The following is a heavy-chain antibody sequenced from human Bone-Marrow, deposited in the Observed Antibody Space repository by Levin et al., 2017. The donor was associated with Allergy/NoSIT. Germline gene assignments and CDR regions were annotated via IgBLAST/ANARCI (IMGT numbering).Heavy chain of an antibody. Sequence: GESLKISCTASGFTFSDYAMSWVRQAPGKGLEWLSAISGSGSSTFYPDSVKGRFTVSRDNSKSTLYLQMDSLSAEDTAMYYCAKDKYSSSWSDGFQTWGQGTLVAVSS. V-gene: IGHV3-23*01. CDR2: ISGSGSST. CDR1: GFTFSDYA. CDR3: AKDKYSSSWSDGFQT. D-gene: IGHD6-13*01. J-gene: IGHJ3*01.